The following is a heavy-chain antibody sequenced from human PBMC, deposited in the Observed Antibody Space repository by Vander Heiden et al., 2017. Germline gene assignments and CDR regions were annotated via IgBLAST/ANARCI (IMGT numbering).Heavy chain of an antibody. V-gene: IGHV3-21*02. D-gene: IGHD3-22*01. J-gene: IGHJ4*02. CDR2: ISSSSSYI. Sequence: EVQLVESGGGLVKPGGSLRLSCAASGFTFSSYSMNWVRQAPGKGLEWVSAISSSSSYIYYADSVKGRFTISRDNAKNSLYLQMNSLRAEDTAVYYCARDSPYYYDSRGRYYFDYWGQGTLVTVSS. CDR3: ARDSPYYYDSRGRYYFDY. CDR1: GFTFSSYS.